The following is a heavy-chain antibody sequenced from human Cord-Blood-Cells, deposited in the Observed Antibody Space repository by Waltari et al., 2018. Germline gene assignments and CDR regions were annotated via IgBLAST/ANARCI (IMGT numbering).Heavy chain of an antibody. CDR2: IKQDGSEK. V-gene: IGHV3-7*01. CDR3: ARPYSSSWKGGDAFDI. J-gene: IGHJ3*02. D-gene: IGHD6-13*01. Sequence: EVQLVESGGGLVQPGGSLRLSCAASGFTFSSYWMSWVRQAPGKGLEWVANIKQDGSEKYYVDSVKGRFTISRDNAKNSLYLQMNSLRAEDTAVYYCARPYSSSWKGGDAFDIWGQGTMVTVSS. CDR1: GFTFSSYW.